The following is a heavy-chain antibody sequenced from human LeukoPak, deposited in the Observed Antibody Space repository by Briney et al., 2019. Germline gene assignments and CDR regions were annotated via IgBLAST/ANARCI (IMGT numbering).Heavy chain of an antibody. Sequence: SETLSLTCTVSGGSISSSNYYWGWIRQPPGKGLEWIGNIFYSGSTYYSPSLRSRVTISVDTSKNQFSLKLSSVTAADTAVYYCARRGDGYNFPWGDFDYWGQGTLVTVSS. V-gene: IGHV4-39*01. CDR2: IFYSGST. J-gene: IGHJ4*02. D-gene: IGHD5-24*01. CDR1: GGSISSSNYY. CDR3: ARRGDGYNFPWGDFDY.